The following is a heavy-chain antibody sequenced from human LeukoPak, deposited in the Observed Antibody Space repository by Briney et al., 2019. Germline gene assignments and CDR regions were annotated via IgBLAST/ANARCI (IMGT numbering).Heavy chain of an antibody. J-gene: IGHJ4*02. Sequence: SETLSLTCTVSGYSISSGYYWGWIRQPPGKGLEWIGSIYHSGSTYYNPSLKSRVTISVDTSKNQFSLKLSSVTAADTAVYYCARDRRRDISNHHHNKPSEPIDYWGQGTLVTVSS. CDR1: GYSISSGYY. D-gene: IGHD1-14*01. CDR3: ARDRRRDISNHHHNKPSEPIDY. CDR2: IYHSGST. V-gene: IGHV4-38-2*02.